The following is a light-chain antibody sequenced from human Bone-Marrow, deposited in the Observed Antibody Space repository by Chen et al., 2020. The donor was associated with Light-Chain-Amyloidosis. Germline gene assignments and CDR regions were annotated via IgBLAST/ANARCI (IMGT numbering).Light chain of an antibody. V-gene: IGLV3-21*02. J-gene: IGLJ3*02. CDR1: NIGSTS. Sequence: SYVLTQPSSASVAPGPTATIACGGNNIGSTSVHWYQQTPGQAPLLVVYDDSDRPSGIPERWSGSNSGNTATLTISRVEAGDEADYYCQVWDRSSDRPVFGGGTKLTVL. CDR2: DDS. CDR3: QVWDRSSDRPV.